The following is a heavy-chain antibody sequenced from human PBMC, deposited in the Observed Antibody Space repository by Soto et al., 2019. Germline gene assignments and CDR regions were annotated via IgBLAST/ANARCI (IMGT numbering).Heavy chain of an antibody. Sequence: QLQLQESGPGLVKPSETLSLTCSVSGGSIDSSNFYWGWIRQPPGEGLEWIGSTYYRANTYYNSSLNSQVTISVDTSKIQFCMKVNCVNAADKGLYYCARHGAWVTLDSWGQGTLITVSS. CDR1: GGSIDSSNFY. CDR3: ARHGAWVTLDS. D-gene: IGHD3-16*01. J-gene: IGHJ4*02. CDR2: TYYRANT. V-gene: IGHV4-39*01.